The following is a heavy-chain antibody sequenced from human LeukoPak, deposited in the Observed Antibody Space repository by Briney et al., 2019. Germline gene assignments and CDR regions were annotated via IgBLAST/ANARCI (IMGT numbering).Heavy chain of an antibody. J-gene: IGHJ3*02. V-gene: IGHV4-30-4*08. D-gene: IGHD3-3*01. Sequence: PSQTLSLTCTVSGGSISSGDYYWSWIRQPPGKGLEWIGYIYYSGSTYYNPSLKSRVTISVDTSKNQFFLKLSSVTAADTAVYYCARDLTIFGVDTTGAFDIWGQGTMVTVSS. CDR3: ARDLTIFGVDTTGAFDI. CDR1: GGSISSGDYY. CDR2: IYYSGST.